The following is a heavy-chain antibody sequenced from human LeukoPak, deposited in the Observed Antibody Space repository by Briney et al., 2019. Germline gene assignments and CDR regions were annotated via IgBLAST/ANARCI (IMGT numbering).Heavy chain of an antibody. CDR1: GYTFTSYG. CDR2: ISAYNGNT. J-gene: IGHJ6*03. Sequence: ASVKVSCKPSGYTFTSYGMSWMRQAAGQGLEWMGWISAYNGNTNYAQKLQGRVTMTTDTSTSTAYMELRSLRSDDTAVYYCARVGITMVRGVIITSDYYYYYMDVWGKGTTVTVSS. V-gene: IGHV1-18*01. D-gene: IGHD3-10*01. CDR3: ARVGITMVRGVIITSDYYYYYMDV.